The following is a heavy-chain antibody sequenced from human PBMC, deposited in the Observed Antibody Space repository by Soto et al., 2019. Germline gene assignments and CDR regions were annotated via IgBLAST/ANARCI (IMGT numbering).Heavy chain of an antibody. D-gene: IGHD6-19*01. CDR3: TTIPSSGWGYYYYYGMDV. J-gene: IGHJ6*02. Sequence: GGSLRLSCAASGFTFSNAWMSWVRQAPGKGLEWVGRIKSKTDGGTTDYAAPVKGRFTISRDDSKNTLYLQMNSLKTEDTAVYYCTTIPSSGWGYYYYYGMDVWGQGTTATVSS. CDR1: GFTFSNAW. V-gene: IGHV3-15*01. CDR2: IKSKTDGGTT.